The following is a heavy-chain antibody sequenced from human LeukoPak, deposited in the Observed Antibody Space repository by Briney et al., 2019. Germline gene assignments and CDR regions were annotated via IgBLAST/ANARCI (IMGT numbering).Heavy chain of an antibody. D-gene: IGHD3-16*01. CDR1: GFTFSSYA. CDR2: ISSSSSTI. V-gene: IGHV3-48*01. J-gene: IGHJ5*02. CDR3: ARGRGIMITFGGDP. Sequence: GGSLRLSCAASGFTFSSYAMSWVRQTPGKGLEWVSYISSSSSTIYYADSVKGRFTVSRDNANNSLYLQMNSLRAEDTAVYYCARGRGIMITFGGDPWGQGTLVTVSS.